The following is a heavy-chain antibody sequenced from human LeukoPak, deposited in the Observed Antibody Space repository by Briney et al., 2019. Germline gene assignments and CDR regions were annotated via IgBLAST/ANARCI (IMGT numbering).Heavy chain of an antibody. CDR2: ISSNSSYI. CDR3: ARDSGYSSGWYYFDY. CDR1: GFTFSSYS. V-gene: IGHV3-21*01. Sequence: GGSLRLSCAASGFTFSSYSMNWVRQAPGKGLEWVSSISSNSSYIYYADSVKGRFTISRDNAKNSLYLQMNSLRAEDTAVYYCARDSGYSSGWYYFDYWGQGTLVTVSS. D-gene: IGHD6-19*01. J-gene: IGHJ4*02.